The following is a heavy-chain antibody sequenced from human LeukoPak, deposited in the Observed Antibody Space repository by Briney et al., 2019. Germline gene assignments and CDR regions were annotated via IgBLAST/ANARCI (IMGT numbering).Heavy chain of an antibody. CDR3: ARGEDCGSTSCYMGY. CDR2: FYTSGST. Sequence: SETLSPTCTVSGGSITSGSYYWSWIRQPAGKGLEWIGRFYTSGSTNYNPSLKSRVTISVDTSKSQFSLRLSSVTAADTGVYYCARGEDCGSTSCYMGYWGQGTLVTVSS. V-gene: IGHV4-61*02. CDR1: GGSITSGSYY. D-gene: IGHD2-2*02. J-gene: IGHJ4*02.